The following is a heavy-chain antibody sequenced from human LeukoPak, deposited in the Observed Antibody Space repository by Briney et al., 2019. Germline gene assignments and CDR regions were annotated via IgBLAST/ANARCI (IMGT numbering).Heavy chain of an antibody. CDR3: ARFGSDSFGYKYYFDS. CDR1: GGSISTYY. D-gene: IGHD3-22*01. V-gene: IGHV4-59*08. Sequence: SETLSLTCSVSGGSISTYYWSWIRQPPGKGLEWIGYINYSGTTNYNPFLKSRVTISVDTSKNHFSLRLNSVTAADTAVYFCARFGSDSFGYKYYFDSWGQGILVTVSS. CDR2: INYSGTT. J-gene: IGHJ4*02.